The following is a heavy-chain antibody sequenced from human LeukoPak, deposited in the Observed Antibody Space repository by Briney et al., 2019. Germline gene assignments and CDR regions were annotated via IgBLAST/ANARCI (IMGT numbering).Heavy chain of an antibody. D-gene: IGHD3-10*01. CDR1: GGSISNSSYY. V-gene: IGHV4-39*02. CDR3: AKDGWGPTAMKNNWFDA. Sequence: SETLSLTCSVSGGSISNSSYYWGWIRQPPGKGLEWIGSIYYSVRTYYNPSLKSRVTISVDTSKNQFSLKLSSVTAADTAVYYCAKDGWGPTAMKNNWFDAWGQGILVTVSS. J-gene: IGHJ5*02. CDR2: IYYSVRT.